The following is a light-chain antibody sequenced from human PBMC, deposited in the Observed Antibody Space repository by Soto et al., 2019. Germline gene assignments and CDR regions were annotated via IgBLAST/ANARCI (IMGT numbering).Light chain of an antibody. J-gene: IGKJ5*01. CDR3: QQHDGRPTMT. Sequence: IQLTQSPSSLSASVGETVTITCRASQDIDNSLNWYQHQPGKAPKLLIYAVSFLETGVPSRFSGRGSGTVFSLTINSLQADDFATYYCQQHDGRPTMTFGQGTRREIK. V-gene: IGKV1-33*01. CDR2: AVS. CDR1: QDIDNS.